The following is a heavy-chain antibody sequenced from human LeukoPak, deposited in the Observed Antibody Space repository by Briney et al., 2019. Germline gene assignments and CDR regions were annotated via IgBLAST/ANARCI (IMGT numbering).Heavy chain of an antibody. J-gene: IGHJ4*02. CDR3: ARVSKWLGEYDY. V-gene: IGHV1-69*01. Sequence: SVTVSCTASGDSFRSLHISWVRLAPGQGLEWMGGIIPMYGVPKYAQRFQGRVTITADESTSTAYMDLSSLESEDTAVYYCARVSKWLGEYDYWGQGTLVTVSS. CDR2: IIPMYGVP. D-gene: IGHD6-19*01. CDR1: GDSFRSLH.